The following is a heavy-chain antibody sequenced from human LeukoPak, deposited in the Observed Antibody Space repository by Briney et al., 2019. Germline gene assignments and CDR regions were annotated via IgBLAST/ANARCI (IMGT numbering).Heavy chain of an antibody. CDR1: GFTFSSYS. CDR3: ARGFSGSFEY. CDR2: ISSSSSYI. V-gene: IGHV3-21*01. J-gene: IGHJ4*02. Sequence: PGGSLRLSCAASGFTFSSYSMNWVRQAPGKGLEWVSSISSSSSYIYYADSVKGRFTISRDNAKNSLYLQMNSLRADDTAVYFCARGFSGSFEYWGQGTLVTVSS. D-gene: IGHD1-26*01.